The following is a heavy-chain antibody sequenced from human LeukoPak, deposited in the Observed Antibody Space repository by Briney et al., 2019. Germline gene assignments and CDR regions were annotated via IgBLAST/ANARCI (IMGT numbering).Heavy chain of an antibody. D-gene: IGHD3-22*01. CDR1: GGSISSGSYY. Sequence: SQTLSLTCTVSGGSISSGSYYWSSIREPAGKGLEWIGRIYTSGSTNYNPSLKSRVTISVDTSKNQFSLKLSSVTAADTVVYYCARDRPSYYYDSRTDAFDIWGQGTMVTVSS. CDR2: IYTSGST. J-gene: IGHJ3*02. V-gene: IGHV4-61*02. CDR3: ARDRPSYYYDSRTDAFDI.